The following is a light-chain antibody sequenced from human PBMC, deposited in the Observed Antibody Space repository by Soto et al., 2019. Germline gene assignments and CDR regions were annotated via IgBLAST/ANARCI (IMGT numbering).Light chain of an antibody. CDR2: EVT. CDR1: SSDVGSYNP. V-gene: IGLV2-14*01. J-gene: IGLJ3*02. Sequence: QSALTQPASVSGSPGQSITISCTGNSSDVGSYNPVSWYQQHPGKAPKLMIYEVTNRPSGVSNRFSGSKSGNTASLTISGLQAEDEADYYCGSYTSNSIWVFGGGTKVTVL. CDR3: GSYTSNSIWV.